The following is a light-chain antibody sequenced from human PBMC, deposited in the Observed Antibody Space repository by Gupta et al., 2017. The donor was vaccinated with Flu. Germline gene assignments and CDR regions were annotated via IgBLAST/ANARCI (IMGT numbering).Light chain of an antibody. V-gene: IGKV1-39*01. CDR1: QSISSY. J-gene: IGKJ2*01. CDR2: AAS. CDR3: QQCYSTPYT. Sequence: DSQMTQSRSSLSASVGDRVTITCRASQSISSYLNWYQQKPVKAPKLLIYAASSLQSGVPSRFSGSGSGTDFTLTISRLQPEDFATYYCQQCYSTPYTFGQGTKLEIK.